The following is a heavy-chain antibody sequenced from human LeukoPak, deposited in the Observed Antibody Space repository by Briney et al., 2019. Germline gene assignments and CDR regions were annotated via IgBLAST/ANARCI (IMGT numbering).Heavy chain of an antibody. Sequence: SETLSLTCAVYGGSFSGYYSFSGYYWSWIRQPPGKGLEWIGEINHSGSTNYNPSLKSRVTISVDTSKNQFSLKLSSVTAADTAVYYCARVPIVVVPAAMYVYGMDVWGKGTTVTVSS. CDR3: ARVPIVVVPAAMYVYGMDV. CDR1: GGSFSGYYSFSGYY. D-gene: IGHD2-2*01. J-gene: IGHJ6*04. V-gene: IGHV4-34*01. CDR2: INHSGST.